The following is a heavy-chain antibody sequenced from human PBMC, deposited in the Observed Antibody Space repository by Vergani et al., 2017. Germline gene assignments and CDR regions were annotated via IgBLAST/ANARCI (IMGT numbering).Heavy chain of an antibody. V-gene: IGHV4-34*01. J-gene: IGHJ4*02. CDR2: INHSGST. Sequence: QVQLQQWGAGLLKPSETLSLTCAVYGGSFSGYYWGWIRQPPGKGLEWIGEINHSGSTNYNPSLKSRVTISVDTSKNQFSLKLSSVTAADTAVYYCARGYSSGWLDYWGQGTLVTVSS. CDR1: GGSFSGYY. D-gene: IGHD6-19*01. CDR3: ARGYSSGWLDY.